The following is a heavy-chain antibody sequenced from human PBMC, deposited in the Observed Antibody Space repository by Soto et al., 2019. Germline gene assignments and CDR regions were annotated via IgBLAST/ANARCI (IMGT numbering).Heavy chain of an antibody. J-gene: IGHJ3*01. V-gene: IGHV3-74*01. CDR2: IHSDGSYT. Sequence: DVQLVESGGGSVQPGGSLSLSCAATGFTFSYYWMHWVRQAPGKGLVWVSRIHSDGSYTTDADSVKGRFTISRDNAKKTMYLQMNSLRAEDTAVYYCARGQWGAFDLWGQGTMVTVAS. CDR3: ARGQWGAFDL. D-gene: IGHD1-26*01. CDR1: GFTFSYYW.